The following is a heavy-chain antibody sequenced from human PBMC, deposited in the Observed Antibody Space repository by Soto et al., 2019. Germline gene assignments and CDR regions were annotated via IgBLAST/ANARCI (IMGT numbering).Heavy chain of an antibody. Sequence: SETLSLTCTVSGGSISSSSYYWGWIRQPPGKGLEWIGSIYYSGSTYYNPSLKSRVTISVDTSKNQFSLKLSSVTAADTAVYYCARLASTVATISGFDLWGRGTLVTVSS. CDR2: IYYSGST. CDR3: ARLASTVATISGFDL. D-gene: IGHD5-12*01. CDR1: GGSISSSSYY. V-gene: IGHV4-39*01. J-gene: IGHJ2*01.